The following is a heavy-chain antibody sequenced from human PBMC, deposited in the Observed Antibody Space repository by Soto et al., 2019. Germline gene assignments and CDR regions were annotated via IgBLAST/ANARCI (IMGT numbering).Heavy chain of an antibody. CDR1: GGSISSGGYY. CDR3: ARGGGEGTHCSSTSCYPDYFDY. J-gene: IGHJ4*02. Sequence: SETLSLTCTVSGGSISSGGYYWSWIRQHPGKGLEWIGYIYYSGSTYYNPSLKSRVTISVDTSKNQFSLKLSSVTAADTAVYYCARGGGEGTHCSSTSCYPDYFDYWGQGTLVTVSS. V-gene: IGHV4-31*03. D-gene: IGHD2-2*01. CDR2: IYYSGST.